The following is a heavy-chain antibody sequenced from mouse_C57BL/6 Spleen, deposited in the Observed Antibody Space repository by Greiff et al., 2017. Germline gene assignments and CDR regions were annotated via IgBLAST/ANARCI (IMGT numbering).Heavy chain of an antibody. J-gene: IGHJ4*01. CDR3: AIHMGLSAMDD. Sequence: EVQRVESGGDLVKPGGSLKLSCAASGFTFSSYGMSWVRQTPDKRLEWVATISSGGSYTYYPDSVKGRFTISRDNAKNTLYLQMSSLKSEDTAMFYCAIHMGLSAMDDWGQGTSVTVSS. CDR1: GFTFSSYG. D-gene: IGHD3-3*01. V-gene: IGHV5-6*01. CDR2: ISSGGSYT.